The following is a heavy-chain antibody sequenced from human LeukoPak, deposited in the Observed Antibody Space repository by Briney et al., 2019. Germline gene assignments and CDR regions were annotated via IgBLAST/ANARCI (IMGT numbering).Heavy chain of an antibody. D-gene: IGHD3-10*01. CDR1: GYSFTSYW. Sequence: KVGESLKISCKGSGYSFTSYWIGWVRQMPGKGLEWMGIIYPGDSDTRYSPSFQGQVTISADKSISTAYLQWSSLKASDTAMYYCARRIGLLWFGESYLDYWGQGTLVTVSS. J-gene: IGHJ4*02. CDR3: ARRIGLLWFGESYLDY. CDR2: IYPGDSDT. V-gene: IGHV5-51*01.